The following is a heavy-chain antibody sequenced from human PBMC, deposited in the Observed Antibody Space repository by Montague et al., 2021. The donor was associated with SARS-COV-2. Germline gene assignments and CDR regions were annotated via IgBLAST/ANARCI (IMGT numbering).Heavy chain of an antibody. CDR3: ARSNLHDYADY. J-gene: IGHJ4*02. CDR1: GFTFSTYW. CDR2: INPDGDAT. V-gene: IGHV3-74*01. D-gene: IGHD4/OR15-4a*01. Sequence: SLRLSCAASGFTFSTYWMYWIRLVPGKGLAWVSRINPDGDATTYADSVKGRFTISRDNSKNILYLQMNSLRGEDTAVYYCARSNLHDYADYWGRGNLVTASS.